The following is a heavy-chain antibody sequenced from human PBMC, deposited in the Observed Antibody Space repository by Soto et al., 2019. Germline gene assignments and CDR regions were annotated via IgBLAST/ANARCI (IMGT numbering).Heavy chain of an antibody. Sequence: QVQLVESGGGLVKPGGSLRLSCAASGFTLSDYYMSCIRQAPGKGLEWVSYIISSGSTIYYADSVKGRFPISRDNAKNSLYLQMNSRRAEDTAVYYCARDHQHSSFDYWGQGTLVTVSS. V-gene: IGHV3-11*01. CDR1: GFTLSDYY. D-gene: IGHD6-6*01. CDR3: ARDHQHSSFDY. CDR2: IISSGSTI. J-gene: IGHJ4*02.